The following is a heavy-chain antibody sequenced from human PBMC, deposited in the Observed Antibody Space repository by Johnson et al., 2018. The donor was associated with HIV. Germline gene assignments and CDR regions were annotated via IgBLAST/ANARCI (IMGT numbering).Heavy chain of an antibody. Sequence: VQVVESGGGLVQPGGSLRLSCAASGFTFSSYWMSWVRQAPGKGLEWVANIKQDGSEKYYVDSVKGRFTISRDNAKNSLYLQMNSLRAEDTAVYYCARAHRYYYDTDTMDAFDIWGQGTMVTVSS. CDR1: GFTFSSYW. V-gene: IGHV3-7*05. J-gene: IGHJ3*02. D-gene: IGHD3-22*01. CDR2: IKQDGSEK. CDR3: ARAHRYYYDTDTMDAFDI.